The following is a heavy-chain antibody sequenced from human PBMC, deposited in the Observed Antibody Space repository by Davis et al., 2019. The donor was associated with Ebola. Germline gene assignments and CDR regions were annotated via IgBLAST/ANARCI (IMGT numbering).Heavy chain of an antibody. V-gene: IGHV6-1*01. D-gene: IGHD5-18*01. CDR1: GDSVFGKNGA. Sequence: PSETLSLTCAISGDSVFGKNGAWNWIRQSSSRGLEWLGRTYYTSKWHNDYGESVKSRISINPDTSKNQLSLQLNSVTPEDTALYYCARGWLRGGMDVWGEGTTVTVSS. CDR2: TYYTSKWHN. J-gene: IGHJ6*04. CDR3: ARGWLRGGMDV.